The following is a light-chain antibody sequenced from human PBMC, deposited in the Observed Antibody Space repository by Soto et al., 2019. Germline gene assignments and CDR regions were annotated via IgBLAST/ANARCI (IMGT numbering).Light chain of an antibody. CDR2: EVR. J-gene: IGLJ1*01. V-gene: IGLV2-14*01. CDR3: ISYRGSDTSYV. CDR1: SSDIGSYNY. Sequence: QSVLTHPASVSGSPGQSITISCTGTSSDIGSYNYFALYQQFPGKTPKLIIYEVRNRPSGVSFRFSGSKSGNTASLTISGLQAEDEADYYCISYRGSDTSYVFGTGTKVTV.